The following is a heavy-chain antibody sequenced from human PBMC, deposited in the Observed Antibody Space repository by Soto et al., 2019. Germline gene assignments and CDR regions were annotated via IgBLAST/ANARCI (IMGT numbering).Heavy chain of an antibody. Sequence: PGESLKISCKGSGYSFTSYWIGWVRQMPGKGLEWMGIIYPGDSDTRYSPSFQGQVTISADKSISTAYLQWSSLKASDTAMYYCARVGRGSGGYYYYYYMDVWGKGTTVTVSS. CDR1: GYSFTSYW. CDR2: IYPGDSDT. CDR3: ARVGRGSGGYYYYYYMDV. J-gene: IGHJ6*03. D-gene: IGHD6-25*01. V-gene: IGHV5-51*01.